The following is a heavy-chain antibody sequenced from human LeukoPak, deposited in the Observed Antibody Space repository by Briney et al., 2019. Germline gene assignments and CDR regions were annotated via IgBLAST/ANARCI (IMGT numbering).Heavy chain of an antibody. Sequence: GGSLRLSCAASGFTFSSYAMSWVRQAPGKGLEWVSAISGSGGSTYYADSVKGRFTISRDNSKNTLYLQMNSLRAEDTAVYYCTSGPSHGHFDSWGQGTLVTVSS. V-gene: IGHV3-23*01. CDR3: TSGPSHGHFDS. CDR2: ISGSGGST. J-gene: IGHJ4*02. D-gene: IGHD5-24*01. CDR1: GFTFSSYA.